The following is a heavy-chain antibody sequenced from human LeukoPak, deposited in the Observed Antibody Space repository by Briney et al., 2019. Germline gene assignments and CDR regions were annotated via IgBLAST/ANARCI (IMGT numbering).Heavy chain of an antibody. Sequence: PGGSLRLSCAASGFTFSSYWMHWVRQAPGKGLVWVSRINGDGSSTSYADSVKGRFTISRDNAKNSLYLQMNSLRAEDMALYYCAKAPRSSGADYFDYWGQGTLVTVSS. CDR1: GFTFSSYW. J-gene: IGHJ4*02. CDR2: INGDGSST. V-gene: IGHV3-74*01. D-gene: IGHD6-19*01. CDR3: AKAPRSSGADYFDY.